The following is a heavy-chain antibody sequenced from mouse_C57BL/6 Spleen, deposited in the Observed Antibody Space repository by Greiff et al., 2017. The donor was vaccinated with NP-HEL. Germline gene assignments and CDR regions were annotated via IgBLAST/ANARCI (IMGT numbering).Heavy chain of an antibody. CDR2: ISYDGSN. Sequence: EVKLQESGPGLVKPSQSLSLTCSVTGYSITSGYYWNWIRQFPGNKLEWMGYISYDGSNNYNPSLKNRISITRATSKIQFFLKLNSVTTEDTATYYCARPSTYGYDGAWFAYWGQGTLVTVSA. V-gene: IGHV3-6*01. CDR1: GYSITSGYY. J-gene: IGHJ3*01. D-gene: IGHD2-2*01. CDR3: ARPSTYGYDGAWFAY.